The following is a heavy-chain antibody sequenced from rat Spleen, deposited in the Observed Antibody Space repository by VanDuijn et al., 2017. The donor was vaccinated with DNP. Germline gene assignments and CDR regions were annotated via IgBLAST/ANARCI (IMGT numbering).Heavy chain of an antibody. CDR2: IGSDGYAP. CDR1: GFTFSDYY. V-gene: IGHV5-20*01. Sequence: EVQLVESGGGLVQPGRSLKLSCAASGFTFSDYYMAWVRQAPTKGLEWVAYIGSDGYAPYYGDSVKGRFTISRDNAKSTLYLQMNSLRSEDTATYYCAKDAEQLGYFDYWGQGVMVTVSS. D-gene: IGHD1-10*01. J-gene: IGHJ2*01. CDR3: AKDAEQLGYFDY.